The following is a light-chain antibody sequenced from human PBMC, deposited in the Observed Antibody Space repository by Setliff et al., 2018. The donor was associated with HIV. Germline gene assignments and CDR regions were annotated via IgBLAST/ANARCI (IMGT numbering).Light chain of an antibody. Sequence: QSVLAQPPSVSGAPGQRVTISCTGSSSNIGAAYDVQWYQQLPGTAPKVLIYGNSNRPSGVPDRFSGSKSGTSASLAITGLQAEDEADYYCQSYDSSLSGYVFGTGTKV. J-gene: IGLJ1*01. CDR2: GNS. CDR3: QSYDSSLSGYV. CDR1: SSNIGAAYD. V-gene: IGLV1-40*01.